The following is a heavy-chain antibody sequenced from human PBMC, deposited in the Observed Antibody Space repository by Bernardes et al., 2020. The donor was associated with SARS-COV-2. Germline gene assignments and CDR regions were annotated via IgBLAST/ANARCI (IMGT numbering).Heavy chain of an antibody. D-gene: IGHD1-26*01. J-gene: IGHJ4*02. CDR3: ARAPPRSGRYRPHKVNDY. CDR2: INHSGST. CDR1: GGSFSGYY. V-gene: IGHV4-34*01. Sequence: SETLSLTCAVYGGSFSGYYWSWIRQPPGKGLEWIGEINHSGSTNYNPSLKSRVTISVDTSKNQFSLKLSSVTAADTAVYYCARAPPRSGRYRPHKVNDYWGQGTLVTVSS.